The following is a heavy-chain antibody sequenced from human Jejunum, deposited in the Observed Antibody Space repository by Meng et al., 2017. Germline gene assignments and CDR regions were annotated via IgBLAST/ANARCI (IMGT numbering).Heavy chain of an antibody. J-gene: IGHJ4*02. V-gene: IGHV4-61*02. D-gene: IGHD3-9*01. CDR1: GGSINRDGYY. Sequence: SETLSLTCTVSGGSINRDGYYWTWIRQPAGKGLEWIGRVYNSGSTNYNPSLRSRFSISIDTSKNQFSLRLSSVTPADTAVYYCARGRVPQDEILTGYRQTYLDSWGQGTLVTVSS. CDR2: VYNSGST. CDR3: ARGRVPQDEILTGYRQTYLDS.